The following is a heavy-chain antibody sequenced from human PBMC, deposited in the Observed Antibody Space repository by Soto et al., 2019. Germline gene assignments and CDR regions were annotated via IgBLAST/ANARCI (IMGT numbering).Heavy chain of an antibody. J-gene: IGHJ6*02. V-gene: IGHV4-59*01. CDR2: MYNTGST. Sequence: SETLSLTCTVSGGSISSYYWSWIRQPPGKGLEWIGYMYNTGSTIYNPSLKSRVTISVDTSKNQFSLKLNSVTAADTAVYYCTRDLWGYCGADCYPLDVWGQGTTVT. D-gene: IGHD2-21*02. CDR3: TRDLWGYCGADCYPLDV. CDR1: GGSISSYY.